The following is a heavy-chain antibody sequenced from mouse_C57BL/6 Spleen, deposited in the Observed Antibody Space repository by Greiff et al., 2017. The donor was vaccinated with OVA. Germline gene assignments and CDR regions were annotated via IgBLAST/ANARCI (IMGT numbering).Heavy chain of an antibody. CDR1: GYTFTSYW. Sequence: QVHVKQPGAELVKPGASVKMSCKASGYTFTSYWITWVKQRPGQGLEWIGDIYPGSGSTNYNEKFKSKATLTVDTSSSTAYMQLSSLTSEDSAVYYCARLEDYDGAWFAYWGQGTLVTVSA. D-gene: IGHD2-4*01. CDR2: IYPGSGST. J-gene: IGHJ3*01. V-gene: IGHV1-55*01. CDR3: ARLEDYDGAWFAY.